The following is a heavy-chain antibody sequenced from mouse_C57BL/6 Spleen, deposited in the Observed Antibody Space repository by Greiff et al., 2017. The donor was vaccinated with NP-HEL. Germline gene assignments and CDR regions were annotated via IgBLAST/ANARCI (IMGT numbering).Heavy chain of an antibody. CDR2: INPGSGGT. CDR1: GYAFTNYL. Sequence: VQLQESGAELVRPGTSVKVSCKASGYAFTNYLIEWVKQRPGQGLEWIGVINPGSGGTNYNEKFKGKATLTADKSSSTAYMQLSSLTSEDSAVYVCAKNLGLSPYYYAMDYWGQGTSVTVSS. V-gene: IGHV1-54*01. D-gene: IGHD4-1*01. J-gene: IGHJ4*01. CDR3: AKNLGLSPYYYAMDY.